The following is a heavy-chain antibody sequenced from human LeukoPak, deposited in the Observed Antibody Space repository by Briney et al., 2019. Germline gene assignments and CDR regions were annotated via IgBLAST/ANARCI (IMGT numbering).Heavy chain of an antibody. CDR3: ARDLDIGRIADMTDYEDY. V-gene: IGHV3-30*04. J-gene: IGHJ4*02. Sequence: GGSLRLSCAASGFTFSSYAMHWVRQAPGKGLEWVAVISYDGSNKYYADSVKGRFTISRDNSKNTLYLQMNSLRAEDTAVYYCARDLDIGRIADMTDYEDYWGQGTLVTVSS. CDR1: GFTFSSYA. D-gene: IGHD5-12*01. CDR2: ISYDGSNK.